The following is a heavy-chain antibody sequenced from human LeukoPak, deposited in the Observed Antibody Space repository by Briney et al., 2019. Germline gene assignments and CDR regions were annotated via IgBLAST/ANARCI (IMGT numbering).Heavy chain of an antibody. Sequence: ASVKVSCKASGYTFTSYYMHWVRQAPGQGLAWMGIINPSGGSTSYAQKFQGRVTMTRDTSTSTVYMELSSLRSEDTAVYYCAAAGEFRYYFDYWGQGTLVTVSS. V-gene: IGHV1-46*01. CDR3: AAAGEFRYYFDY. CDR2: INPSGGST. D-gene: IGHD3-10*01. J-gene: IGHJ4*02. CDR1: GYTFTSYY.